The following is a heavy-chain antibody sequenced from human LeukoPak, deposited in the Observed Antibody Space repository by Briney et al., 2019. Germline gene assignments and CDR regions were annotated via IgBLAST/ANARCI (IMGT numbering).Heavy chain of an antibody. CDR3: ARADSAYVILVGFDY. Sequence: GGSPRLSCAASGFTFSSYAMNWVRQAPGKGLAWVATISFDGRNIYYPDSVKGSFSISRDNSKNTLYLQMNSLRSGDTAAYYCARADSAYVILVGFDYWGQGTLVTVSS. D-gene: IGHD5-12*01. J-gene: IGHJ4*02. V-gene: IGHV3-30*04. CDR2: ISFDGRNI. CDR1: GFTFSSYA.